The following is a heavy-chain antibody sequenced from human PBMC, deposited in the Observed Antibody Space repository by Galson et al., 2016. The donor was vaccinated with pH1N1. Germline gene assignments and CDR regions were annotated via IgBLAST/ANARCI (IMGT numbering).Heavy chain of an antibody. CDR2: IDWDDEK. V-gene: IGHV2-70*04. J-gene: IGHJ6*02. CDR3: ARMGVASGGRYYYGMDV. Sequence: PALVKPTQTLKLTCTFSGFSLSTFGVRVSWIRQSPGKALEWLARIDWDDEKFYSPSLKTRLTISKGTSKDQVVLTMTNMDPVDTGTYYCARMGVASGGRYYYGMDVWGQGTRVTVSS. CDR1: GFSLSTFGVR. D-gene: IGHD3-10*01.